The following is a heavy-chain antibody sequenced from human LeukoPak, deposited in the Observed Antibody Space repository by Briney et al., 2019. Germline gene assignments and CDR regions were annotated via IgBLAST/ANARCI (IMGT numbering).Heavy chain of an antibody. D-gene: IGHD1-20*01. Sequence: GGSLRLSCAASGFTFSSYSMNWVRQAPGKGLEWVSYISSSSSTIYYADSVKGRFTISRDNAKNSLYLQMNSLRAEDTAVYYCARPRSGITHAFDIWGQGTMVTVSS. V-gene: IGHV3-48*01. CDR2: ISSSSSTI. CDR3: ARPRSGITHAFDI. CDR1: GFTFSSYS. J-gene: IGHJ3*02.